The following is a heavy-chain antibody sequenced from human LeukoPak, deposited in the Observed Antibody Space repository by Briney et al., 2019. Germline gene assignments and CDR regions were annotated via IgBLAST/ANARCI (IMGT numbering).Heavy chain of an antibody. Sequence: PSETLSLTCSVSGGSIHSHYWSWIRQPPGKRLEWIGYIYPSGDTNYNPSLKSRVTISVDTSKNQFSLKLSSVTAADTAVYYCARHEGNCSGGSCYAAAENWFDPWGQGTLVTVSS. CDR2: IYPSGDT. CDR3: ARHEGNCSGGSCYAAAENWFDP. D-gene: IGHD2-15*01. V-gene: IGHV4-59*08. CDR1: GGSIHSHY. J-gene: IGHJ5*02.